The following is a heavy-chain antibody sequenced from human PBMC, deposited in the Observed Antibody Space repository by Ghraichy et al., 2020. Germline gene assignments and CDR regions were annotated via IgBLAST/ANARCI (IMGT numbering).Heavy chain of an antibody. CDR1: GGSFSGYY. CDR2: INHSGST. CDR3: ARGSSNYVGDY. Sequence: SETLSLTCAVYGGSFSGYYWSWIRQPPGKGLEWIGEINHSGSTNYNPSLKSRVTISVDTSKNQFSLKLSSVTAADTDVYYCARGSSNYVGDYWGQGTLVTVSS. V-gene: IGHV4-34*01. D-gene: IGHD4-11*01. J-gene: IGHJ4*02.